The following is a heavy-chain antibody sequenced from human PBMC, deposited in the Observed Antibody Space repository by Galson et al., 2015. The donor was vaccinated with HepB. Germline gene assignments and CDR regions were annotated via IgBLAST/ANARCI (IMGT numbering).Heavy chain of an antibody. J-gene: IGHJ6*02. V-gene: IGHV1-18*04. CDR1: GYTFTSYG. D-gene: IGHD2-2*02. CDR3: ARDGSKYCSTTSCYSGYYYYGMDV. Sequence: SVKVSCKASGYTFTSYGISWVRQAPGQGLEWMGWISAYNGNTNYAQKLQGRVTMTTDTSTSTAYMELRSLESDDTAVYYCARDGSKYCSTTSCYSGYYYYGMDVWGQGTTVTVSS. CDR2: ISAYNGNT.